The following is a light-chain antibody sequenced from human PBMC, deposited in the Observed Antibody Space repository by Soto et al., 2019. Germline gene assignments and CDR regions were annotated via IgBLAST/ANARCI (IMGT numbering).Light chain of an antibody. Sequence: QPVLTQPPSASGTPGQRVTISCSGSTSNIGSNTVNWYQQLPGTAPKLVIYSNNQRPSGVPDRFSGSRSDTSASLAISGLQSEDEADYYCAAWDDSLNAYVFGTGTKVTVL. CDR2: SNN. CDR1: TSNIGSNT. CDR3: AAWDDSLNAYV. J-gene: IGLJ1*01. V-gene: IGLV1-44*01.